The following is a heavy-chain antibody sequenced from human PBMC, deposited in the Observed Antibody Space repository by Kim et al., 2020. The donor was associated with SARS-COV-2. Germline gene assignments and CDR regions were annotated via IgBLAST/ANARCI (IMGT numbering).Heavy chain of an antibody. CDR1: GYTFNTYA. Sequence: ASVKVSCKASGYTFNTYAMNWVRQAPGQGLEWMGWINTNTGTPTYAQGFTGRFVFSLDTSLSTAYLQISSLKAEDTAVYYCARDEKGSGWYGGYWGQGTLVTVSS. D-gene: IGHD6-19*01. CDR3: ARDEKGSGWYGGY. J-gene: IGHJ4*02. CDR2: INTNTGTP. V-gene: IGHV7-4-1*02.